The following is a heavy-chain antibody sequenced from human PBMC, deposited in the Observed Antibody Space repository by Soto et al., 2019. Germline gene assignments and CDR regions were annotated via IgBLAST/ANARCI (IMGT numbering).Heavy chain of an antibody. V-gene: IGHV1-69*04. CDR3: ARDSGISWFDL. D-gene: IGHD3-10*01. CDR2: IIPILGIA. J-gene: IGHJ5*02. CDR1: GGTFSSYT. Sequence: ASVKVSCKASGGTFSSYTISWVRQAPGQGLEWMGRIIPILGIANYAKNFQGRFTFPAEKSTSTAYMELSSLIFEDTAVYYCARDSGISWFDLWGQGTLVTVSS.